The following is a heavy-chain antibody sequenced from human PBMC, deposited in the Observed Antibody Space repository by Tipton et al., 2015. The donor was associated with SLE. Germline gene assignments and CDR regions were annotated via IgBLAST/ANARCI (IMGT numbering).Heavy chain of an antibody. V-gene: IGHV4-59*01. CDR3: ARTNLQESLVDWYFDL. D-gene: IGHD5-24*01. J-gene: IGHJ2*01. Sequence: TLSLTCTVSAGSISTYYWSWIRQLPGKGLEWIGYIYYTGNTYYNPSLESRVSISVDMSKNQFSLKVNSLTAADTAVYYCARTNLQESLVDWYFDLWGRGTLVTVSS. CDR2: IYYTGNT. CDR1: AGSISTYY.